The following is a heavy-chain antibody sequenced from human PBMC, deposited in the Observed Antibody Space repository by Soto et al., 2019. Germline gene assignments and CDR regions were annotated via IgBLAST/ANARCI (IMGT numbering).Heavy chain of an antibody. CDR1: GGSISSGAYY. CDR2: MFDSGSI. V-gene: IGHV4-31*03. D-gene: IGHD5-12*01. J-gene: IGHJ5*02. Sequence: QVQLQESGPGLVKPSQTLSLTCTVSGGSISSGAYYWIWIRQHPGKGLEWIGYMFDSGSIYYNPSLKSRVTISLDTSKSQFSLKLSSVTAADTAVYYCARGRVATISPWGQGTLVTVSS. CDR3: ARGRVATISP.